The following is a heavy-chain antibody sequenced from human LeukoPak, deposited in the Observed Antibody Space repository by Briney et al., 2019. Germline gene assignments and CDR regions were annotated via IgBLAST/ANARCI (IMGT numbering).Heavy chain of an antibody. Sequence: PSETLSLTCTVSGGSISSYYWSWIRQPAGKGLEWIGRIYTSGSTNYNPSLKSRVTMSVDTSKNQFSLKLSSVTAADTAVYYCATGSIGYCSSTSCYDYWGQGTLVAVSS. V-gene: IGHV4-4*07. CDR2: IYTSGST. CDR1: GGSISSYY. CDR3: ATGSIGYCSSTSCYDY. J-gene: IGHJ4*02. D-gene: IGHD2-2*01.